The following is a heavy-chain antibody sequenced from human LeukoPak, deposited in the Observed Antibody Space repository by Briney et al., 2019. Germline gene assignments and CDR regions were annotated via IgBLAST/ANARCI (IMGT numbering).Heavy chain of an antibody. V-gene: IGHV1-18*01. CDR1: GYTFTSYG. D-gene: IGHD6-19*01. CDR2: ISAYNGNT. Sequence: GASVKVSCKASGYTFTSYGISWVRQAPGQGLEWMGWISAYNGNTNYAQKLQGRVTMTTDTSTSTAYMELRSLRSDDTAVYYCARVFFVAGTSVQPGGYWGQGTLVTVSS. J-gene: IGHJ4*02. CDR3: ARVFFVAGTSVQPGGY.